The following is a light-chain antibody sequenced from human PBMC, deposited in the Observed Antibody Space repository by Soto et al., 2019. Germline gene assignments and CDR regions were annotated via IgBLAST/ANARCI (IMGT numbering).Light chain of an antibody. CDR1: QSISSW. CDR3: QQYNSYPWT. Sequence: IHMTQSPSTLCASVVARVIITCRASQSISSWLAWYQQKPGKAPKLLIYDASSLESGGPSRFSGSGSGTEFTLTISSLQPDDFATYYCQQYNSYPWTFGQGTKVDIK. CDR2: DAS. J-gene: IGKJ1*01. V-gene: IGKV1-5*01.